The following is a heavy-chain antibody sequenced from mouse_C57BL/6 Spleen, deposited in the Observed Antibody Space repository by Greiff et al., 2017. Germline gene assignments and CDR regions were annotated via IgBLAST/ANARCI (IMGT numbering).Heavy chain of an antibody. CDR3: VRQSPTGFDY. CDR1: GFSFNTYA. V-gene: IGHV10-1*01. CDR2: IRSKSNNYAT. Sequence: EADGGLVQPKGSLKLSCAASGFSFNTYAMNWVRQAPGKGLEWVARIRSKSNNYATYYADSVKDRFTISRDDSESMLYLQMNNLKTEDTAMYYCVRQSPTGFDYWGQGTTLTVSS. J-gene: IGHJ2*01. D-gene: IGHD4-1*02.